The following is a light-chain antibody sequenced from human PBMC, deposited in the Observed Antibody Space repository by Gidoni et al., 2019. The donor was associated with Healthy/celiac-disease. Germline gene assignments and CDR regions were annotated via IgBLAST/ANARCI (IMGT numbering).Light chain of an antibody. J-gene: IGKJ5*01. CDR1: QSISSY. CDR2: AAS. V-gene: IGKV1-39*01. Sequence: DIQMTQSPSSLSASVGDRVTITCRASQSISSYLNWYHQKPGKAPKLLIYAASSLQSGVPSMFSGSGSGTDFTLTISSLQPEDFATYYCQQSYSTTITFGQGTRLEIK. CDR3: QQSYSTTIT.